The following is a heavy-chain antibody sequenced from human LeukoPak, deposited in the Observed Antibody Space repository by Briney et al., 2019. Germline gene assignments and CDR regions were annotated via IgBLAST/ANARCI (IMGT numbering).Heavy chain of an antibody. CDR3: ARQQGLTNWDAFDI. V-gene: IGHV5-51*01. J-gene: IGHJ3*02. CDR1: GYSFTSYW. Sequence: ASVTLSCTGSGYSFTSYWIGWVRQTPGKGLEWMGLIYPGDSDTRYSPSFQGQVTISADKSISTAYLQWSSLKASDTAMYYCARQQGLTNWDAFDIWGQGTMVTVSS. D-gene: IGHD1-1*01. CDR2: IYPGDSDT.